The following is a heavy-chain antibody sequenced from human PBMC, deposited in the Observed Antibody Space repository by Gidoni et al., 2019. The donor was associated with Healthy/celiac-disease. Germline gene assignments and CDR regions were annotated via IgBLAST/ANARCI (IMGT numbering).Heavy chain of an antibody. Sequence: VRQAPGKGLEWVSLISWDGGSTYYADSVKGRFTISRDNSKNSLYLQMNSLRTEDTALYYCAKDRDYYGMDVWGQGTTVTVSS. J-gene: IGHJ6*02. V-gene: IGHV3-43*01. CDR3: AKDRDYYGMDV. CDR2: ISWDGGST.